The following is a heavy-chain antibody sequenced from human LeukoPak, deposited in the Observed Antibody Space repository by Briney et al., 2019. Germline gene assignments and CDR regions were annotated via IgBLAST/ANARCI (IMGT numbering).Heavy chain of an antibody. Sequence: SETLSLTCTVSRGSITDNYWSWIRQPPGKGPEWIGYVFYSGGGTNYNPSLKSRVTMSVDTSKNHFSLKLGSVTAAAKAVYYCARGNSSGWYGGFDYWGQGILVTVSS. CDR3: ARGNSSGWYGGFDY. CDR1: RGSITDNY. CDR2: VFYSGGGT. D-gene: IGHD6-19*01. J-gene: IGHJ4*02. V-gene: IGHV4-59*01.